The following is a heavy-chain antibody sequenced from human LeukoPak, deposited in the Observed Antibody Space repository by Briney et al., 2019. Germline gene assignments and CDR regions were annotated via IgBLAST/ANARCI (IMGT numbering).Heavy chain of an antibody. CDR1: VGTVSSYT. J-gene: IGHJ4*02. V-gene: IGHV1-69*04. Sequence: ASVKVSCKASVGTVSSYTISWVRQAPGQGLEWRGRIIPILDVANYAQKFQGRVTITADKSTGTAYMELSSLRSEATAVHYCARDLSGSYTAPFDHWGQGTLVTVSS. CDR2: IIPILDVA. D-gene: IGHD1-26*01. CDR3: ARDLSGSYTAPFDH.